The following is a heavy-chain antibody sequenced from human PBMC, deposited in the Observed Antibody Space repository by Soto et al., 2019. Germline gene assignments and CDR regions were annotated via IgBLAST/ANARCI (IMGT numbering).Heavy chain of an antibody. V-gene: IGHV3-23*01. J-gene: IGHJ4*02. CDR1: GFTFSTYA. CDR3: AKKARGDYVIDY. CDR2: SSGSGGST. D-gene: IGHD4-17*01. Sequence: GXSLRLSCAASGFTFSTYAMSWVLQAPGKGLEWVSASSGSGGSTYYADSVKGRFTISRDNSKNTLYLQMNSMRAEDTAVYYCAKKARGDYVIDYWGQGTLVTVSS.